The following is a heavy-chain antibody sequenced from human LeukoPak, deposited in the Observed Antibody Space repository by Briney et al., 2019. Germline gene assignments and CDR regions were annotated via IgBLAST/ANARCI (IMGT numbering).Heavy chain of an antibody. J-gene: IGHJ4*02. CDR2: ISYDGSNK. CDR3: ARAGGGYYDYYFDY. V-gene: IGHV3-30-3*01. Sequence: PGGSLRLSCAASGFTFSSYAMHWVRQAPGKGLEWVAGISYDGSNKYYADSVKGRFTISRDNSKNTLYLQMNSLRAEDTAVYYCARAGGGYYDYYFDYWGQGTLVTVSS. D-gene: IGHD3-22*01. CDR1: GFTFSSYA.